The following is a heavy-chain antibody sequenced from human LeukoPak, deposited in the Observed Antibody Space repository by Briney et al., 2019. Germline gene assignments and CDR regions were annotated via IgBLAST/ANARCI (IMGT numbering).Heavy chain of an antibody. J-gene: IGHJ6*03. D-gene: IGHD4-11*01. CDR2: IYTSGST. Sequence: SETLSLTCTVSGGSISSGSYYWSWIRQPAGKGLEWIGRIYTSGSTNYNPSLKSRVTISVHTSKNQFSLKLSSVTAADTAVYYCARDPMTTAYYYYYMDVWGKGTTVTVSS. CDR1: GGSISSGSYY. CDR3: ARDPMTTAYYYYYMDV. V-gene: IGHV4-61*02.